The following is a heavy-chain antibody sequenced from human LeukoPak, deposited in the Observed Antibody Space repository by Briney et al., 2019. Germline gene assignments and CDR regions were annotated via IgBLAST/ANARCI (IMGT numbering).Heavy chain of an antibody. CDR1: GGSISSYY. CDR2: IYYSGSA. CDR3: AGGSTGDPLDY. Sequence: SETLSLTCTVSGGSISSYYWSWIRQPPGKGLEWIGYIYYSGSANYNPSLKSRVTISVDTSKNQFSLKLSSVTAADTAVYYCAGGSTGDPLDYWGQGTLVTVSS. J-gene: IGHJ4*02. D-gene: IGHD3-16*01. V-gene: IGHV4-59*01.